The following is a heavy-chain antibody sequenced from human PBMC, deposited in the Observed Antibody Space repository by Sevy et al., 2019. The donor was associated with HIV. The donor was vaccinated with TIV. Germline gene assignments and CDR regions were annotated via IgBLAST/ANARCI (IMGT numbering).Heavy chain of an antibody. CDR1: GLNFSKYS. Sequence: GGSLRLSCAASGLNFSKYSFNWDRQAPEKGLEWISHISRSGTTTYYAESVKGRFTVSRDNAKNSLYLQMSSLRDEDTAVYYCARDYDFWSGYTALSYYSLSYYYGMDVWGQGTTVTVSS. CDR2: ISRSGTTT. V-gene: IGHV3-48*02. D-gene: IGHD3-3*01. J-gene: IGHJ6*02. CDR3: ARDYDFWSGYTALSYYSLSYYYGMDV.